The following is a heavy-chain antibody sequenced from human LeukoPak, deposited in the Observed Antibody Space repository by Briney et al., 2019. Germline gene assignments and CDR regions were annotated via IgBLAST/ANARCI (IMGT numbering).Heavy chain of an antibody. J-gene: IGHJ4*02. CDR3: ARGYYDSSGYTTFDY. Sequence: SVKVSCKXSGGTFSSYAISWVRQAPRQGLEWMGGIIPIFGTANYAQKFQGRVTITTDESTSTAYMELSSLRSEDTAVYYCARGYYDSSGYTTFDYWGQGTLVTVSS. CDR2: IIPIFGTA. V-gene: IGHV1-69*05. D-gene: IGHD3-22*01. CDR1: GGTFSSYA.